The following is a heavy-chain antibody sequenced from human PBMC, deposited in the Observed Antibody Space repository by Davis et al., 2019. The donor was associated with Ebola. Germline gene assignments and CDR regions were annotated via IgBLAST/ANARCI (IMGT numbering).Heavy chain of an antibody. CDR2: INAGNGNT. CDR1: GYTFTSYD. J-gene: IGHJ4*02. Sequence: AASVKVSCKASGYTFTSYDINWVRQAPGQRLEWMGWINAGNGNTKYSQKFQGRVTITRDTSASTAYMELSSLRSEDTAVYYCARGGSYREFDYWGQGTLVTVSS. D-gene: IGHD1-26*01. CDR3: ARGGSYREFDY. V-gene: IGHV1-3*01.